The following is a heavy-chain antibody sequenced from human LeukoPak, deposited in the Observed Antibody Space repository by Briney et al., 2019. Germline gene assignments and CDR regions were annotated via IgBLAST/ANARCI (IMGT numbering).Heavy chain of an antibody. D-gene: IGHD5-18*01. Sequence: PSETLSLTCAVYGGSFRGYYWSWIRQPTGKGLEWIGEINHSGSTNYNPSLKSRVTISVDTSKNQFSLKLSSVTAADTAVYYCARRGYYTSFDYWGQGTLVTVSS. J-gene: IGHJ4*02. V-gene: IGHV4-34*01. CDR3: ARRGYYTSFDY. CDR2: INHSGST. CDR1: GGSFRGYY.